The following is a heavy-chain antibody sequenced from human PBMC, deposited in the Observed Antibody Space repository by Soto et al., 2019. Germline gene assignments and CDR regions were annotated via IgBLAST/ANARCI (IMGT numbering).Heavy chain of an antibody. CDR2: IYSGGST. CDR3: ATNVVPAFTFDY. V-gene: IGHV3-53*01. Sequence: GSLRLSCAASGFTVSSNYMSWVRQAPGKGLEWVSVIYSGGSTYYADSVKGRFTISRDNSKNTLYLQMNSLRAEDTAVYYCATNVVPAFTFDYWGQGTLVTSPQ. D-gene: IGHD2-2*01. J-gene: IGHJ4*02. CDR1: GFTVSSNY.